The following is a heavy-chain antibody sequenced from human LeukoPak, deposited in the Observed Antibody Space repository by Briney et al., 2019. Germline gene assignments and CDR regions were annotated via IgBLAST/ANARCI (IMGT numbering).Heavy chain of an antibody. CDR2: ISAYNGNT. Sequence: ASVTVSCKASGYTFTSYGISWVRQAPGQGLEWMGWISAYNGNTNYAQKLQGRVTMTTDTSTSTAYMELRSLRSDDTAVYYCARVDLGAYDFDYWGQGTPVTVSS. CDR1: GYTFTSYG. CDR3: ARVDLGAYDFDY. D-gene: IGHD3-16*01. V-gene: IGHV1-18*01. J-gene: IGHJ4*02.